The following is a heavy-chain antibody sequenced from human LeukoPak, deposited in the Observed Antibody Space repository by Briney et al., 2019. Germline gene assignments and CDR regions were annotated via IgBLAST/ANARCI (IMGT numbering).Heavy chain of an antibody. V-gene: IGHV1-2*02. Sequence: ASVKVSCKASGYTFTDYFIHWVRQAPGQGLEWMGWINPNSGGTKYAQKFQGRVTMSRDTSISTAYMELSRLRSDDTAVYYCAVGYCSGGSCYYHGYFDYWGQGTLVTVSS. D-gene: IGHD2-15*01. J-gene: IGHJ4*02. CDR2: INPNSGGT. CDR3: AVGYCSGGSCYYHGYFDY. CDR1: GYTFTDYF.